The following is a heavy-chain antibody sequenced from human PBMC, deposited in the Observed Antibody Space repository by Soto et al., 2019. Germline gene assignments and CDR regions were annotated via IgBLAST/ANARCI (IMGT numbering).Heavy chain of an antibody. CDR2: FDPEDGET. CDR1: GYTLTELS. V-gene: IGHV1-24*01. J-gene: IGHJ5*02. Sequence: ASVKVSCKVSGYTLTELSMHWVRQAPGKGLEWMGGFDPEDGETIYAQKFQGRVTMTEDTSTDTAYMELSSLRSEDTAVYYCATVRGNYNLNCFAPGGRGTRVPVSS. D-gene: IGHD1-1*01. CDR3: ATVRGNYNLNCFAP.